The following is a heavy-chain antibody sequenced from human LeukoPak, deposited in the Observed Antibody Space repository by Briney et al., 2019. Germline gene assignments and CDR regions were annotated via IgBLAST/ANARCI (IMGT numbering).Heavy chain of an antibody. CDR2: INPNSGGT. CDR1: GYTFTGYY. D-gene: IGHD3-10*01. V-gene: IGHV1-2*02. J-gene: IGHJ4*02. Sequence: GASVKVSCKASGYTFTGYYMHWVRQAPGQGLEWMGWINPNSGGTNYAQKFQGRVTMTRDTSISTAYMELSRLRSDDTAVYYCARGSRVVGTDTPVLLWLGELFDYWGQGTLVTVSS. CDR3: ARGSRVVGTDTPVLLWLGELFDY.